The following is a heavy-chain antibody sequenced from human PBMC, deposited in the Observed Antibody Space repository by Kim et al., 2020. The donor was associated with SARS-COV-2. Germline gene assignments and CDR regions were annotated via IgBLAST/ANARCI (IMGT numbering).Heavy chain of an antibody. J-gene: IGHJ2*01. Sequence: SETLSLTCTVSGGSISSSSYYWGWIRQHPGKGLEWIGSINYSGSTYYNPSLKSRVTISVDTSKNPFSLTLSSVTAADTAVYYCARLAWDIVIVPAAYNWYCDLCGRDTLLPVSS. CDR3: ARLAWDIVIVPAAYNWYCDL. V-gene: IGHV4-39*01. CDR2: INYSGST. D-gene: IGHD2-2*01. CDR1: GGSISSSSYY.